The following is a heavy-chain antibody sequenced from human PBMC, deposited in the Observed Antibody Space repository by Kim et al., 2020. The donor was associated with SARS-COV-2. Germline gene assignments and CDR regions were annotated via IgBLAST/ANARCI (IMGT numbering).Heavy chain of an antibody. Sequence: GGSLRLSCAASGFTFSNYWMTWVRQPPGKGLEWLANIKQDGGQKYYLDSVKGRFTISRENAKNSLYLQVSSLRAEDTAVYFCARIGYSSSSLDYWGQGTLVTVSS. D-gene: IGHD6-6*01. V-gene: IGHV3-7*01. CDR1: GFTFSNYW. CDR2: IKQDGGQK. CDR3: ARIGYSSSSLDY. J-gene: IGHJ4*02.